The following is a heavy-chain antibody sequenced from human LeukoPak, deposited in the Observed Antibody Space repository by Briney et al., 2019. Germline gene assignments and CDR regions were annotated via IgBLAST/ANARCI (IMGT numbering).Heavy chain of an antibody. CDR2: ISAYNGNT. J-gene: IGHJ4*02. D-gene: IGHD3-22*01. CDR1: GYTSTYRY. Sequence: ASVKVSCKASGYTSTYRYLHWVRQAPGQGLEWMGWISAYNGNTNYAQKLQGRVTMTTDTSTSTAYMELRSLRSDDTAVYYCARVYGDDSSGRPHDYWGQGTLVTVSS. V-gene: IGHV1-18*04. CDR3: ARVYGDDSSGRPHDY.